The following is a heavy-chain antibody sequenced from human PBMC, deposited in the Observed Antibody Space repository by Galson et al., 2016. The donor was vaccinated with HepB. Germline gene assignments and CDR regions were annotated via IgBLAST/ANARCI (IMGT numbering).Heavy chain of an antibody. J-gene: IGHJ6*02. CDR1: GFTFSSYA. D-gene: IGHD3-10*01. CDR2: ISYDGIIK. CDR3: VRYSRGGSRFYYYGFDV. Sequence: SLRLSCAASGFTFSSYAMHWVRQAPGKGLEWVTLISYDGIIKYYADSVKGRFTISRDNAETSLYLQMNSLRADDTALYYCVRYSRGGSRFYYYGFDVWGQGTTVTVSS. V-gene: IGHV3-30*03.